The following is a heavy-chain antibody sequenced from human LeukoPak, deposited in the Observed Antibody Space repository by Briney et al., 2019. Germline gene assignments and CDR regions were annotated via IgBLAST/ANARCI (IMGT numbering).Heavy chain of an antibody. V-gene: IGHV4-59*12. Sequence: SETLSLTCTVSGGSISSYYWSWIRQPPGKGLEWIGYIYYSGSTNYNPSLKGRVTISVDTSKNQFSLKLSSVTAADTAVYYCARDRKEMATIDYYYYYMDVWGKGTTVTVSS. CDR1: GGSISSYY. CDR3: ARDRKEMATIDYYYYYMDV. D-gene: IGHD5-24*01. J-gene: IGHJ6*03. CDR2: IYYSGST.